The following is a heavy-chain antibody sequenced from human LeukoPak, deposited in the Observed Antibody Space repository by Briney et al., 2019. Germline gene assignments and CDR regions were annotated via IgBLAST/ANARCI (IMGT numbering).Heavy chain of an antibody. CDR3: AKDRGAVEIFDY. V-gene: IGHV3-23*01. Sequence: GGSLRLSCAASGFPFSSYAMSWVRQAPGKGLEWVSAIGGSGGSTYYADSVKGRFTISRDNSKNTLYLQMNSLRAEDTAVYYCAKDRGAVEIFDYWGQGTLVTVSS. J-gene: IGHJ4*02. CDR2: IGGSGGST. D-gene: IGHD6-19*01. CDR1: GFPFSSYA.